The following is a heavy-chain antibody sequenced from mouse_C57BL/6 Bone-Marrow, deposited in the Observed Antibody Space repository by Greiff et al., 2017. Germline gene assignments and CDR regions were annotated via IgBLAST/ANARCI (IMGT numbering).Heavy chain of an antibody. CDR1: GYTFTDYY. J-gene: IGHJ3*01. CDR3: ARWGAY. V-gene: IGHV1-77*01. Sequence: VQRVESGAELVKPGASVKISCKASGYTFTDYYINWVKQRPGQGLEWIGKSGPGSGSTYYNEKFKGKATLTADKSSSTAYMQLSSLTSEDSAVYFCARWGAYWGQGTLVTVSA. CDR2: SGPGSGST.